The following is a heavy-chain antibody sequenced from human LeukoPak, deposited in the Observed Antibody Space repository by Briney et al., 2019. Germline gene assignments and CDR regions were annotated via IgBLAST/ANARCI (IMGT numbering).Heavy chain of an antibody. CDR1: GFNFRIYI. D-gene: IGHD6-19*01. J-gene: IGHJ3*02. CDR3: ARDNLPYSSGWNGAFDI. V-gene: IGHV3-48*02. Sequence: GGSLRLSCAASGFNFRIYIMNWVRQAPGMGLEWISYISSSTSDIYYAGSVKGRSTISIDNAKNSLYLQMNSLRDEDTAVYYCARDNLPYSSGWNGAFDIWGRGTMVTVSS. CDR2: ISSSTSDI.